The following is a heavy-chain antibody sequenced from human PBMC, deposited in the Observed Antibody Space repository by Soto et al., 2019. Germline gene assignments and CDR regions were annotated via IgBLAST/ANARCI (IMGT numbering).Heavy chain of an antibody. Sequence: GESLKISCKGSGYSFTSYWIGWVRQMPGKGLEWMGIIYPGDSDTRYSPSFQGQVTISADKSISTAYLQWTSLKASGTAMYYCVRQGVSYYYGMDVWGQGTTVTVSS. J-gene: IGHJ6*02. CDR3: VRQGVSYYYGMDV. V-gene: IGHV5-51*01. CDR1: GYSFTSYW. D-gene: IGHD2-8*01. CDR2: IYPGDSDT.